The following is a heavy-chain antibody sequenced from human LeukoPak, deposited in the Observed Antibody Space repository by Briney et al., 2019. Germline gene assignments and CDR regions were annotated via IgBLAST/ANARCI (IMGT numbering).Heavy chain of an antibody. D-gene: IGHD3-3*01. CDR1: GGTFSSYA. J-gene: IGHJ6*03. Sequence: SVKVSCKASGGTFSSYAISWVRQAPGQGLEWMGRIIPIFGTANYAQKFQGRVTITTDESTSTAYMELSSLRSEDTAVYYCARGLGFRSNYYYYMDVWGKGTTVTVSS. CDR2: IIPIFGTA. V-gene: IGHV1-69*05. CDR3: ARGLGFRSNYYYYMDV.